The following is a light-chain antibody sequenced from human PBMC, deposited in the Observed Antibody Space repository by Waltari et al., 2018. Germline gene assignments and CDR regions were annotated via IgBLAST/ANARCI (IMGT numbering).Light chain of an antibody. J-gene: IGLJ3*02. CDR2: DNN. CDR1: NSHVGTNI. Sequence: QSVVIQPPSLSGTPGQPVPLSCSGSNSHVGTNIVSWYHQFPGMAPRLLIYDNNQRPSGVSARFSGSKSGTSASLAISGLQFEDEADYYCAPWDDSLNVVMFGGGTKLTVL. V-gene: IGLV1-44*01. CDR3: APWDDSLNVVM.